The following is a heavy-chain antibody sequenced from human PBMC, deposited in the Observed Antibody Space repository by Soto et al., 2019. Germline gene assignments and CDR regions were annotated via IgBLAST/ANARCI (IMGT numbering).Heavy chain of an antibody. CDR3: ARVRSSSSGYYLVDY. Sequence: QVQLQESGPGLVKPSQTLSLTCTVSGGSISSGGYYWSWIRQHPGKALEWIGYIYYSGSTYYNPSLKSRVTLSVDTYKTQYSLKLSSVTAADTAVYYCARVRSSSSGYYLVDYWGQGTLVTVSS. D-gene: IGHD3-22*01. CDR1: GGSISSGGYY. V-gene: IGHV4-31*03. CDR2: IYYSGST. J-gene: IGHJ4*02.